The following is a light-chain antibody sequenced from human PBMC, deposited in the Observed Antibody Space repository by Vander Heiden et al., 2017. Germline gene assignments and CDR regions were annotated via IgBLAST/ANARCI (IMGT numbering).Light chain of an antibody. CDR1: QSLVFSDGNNY. V-gene: IGKV2-30*01. CDR3: MQDTHWPYT. J-gene: IGKJ2*01. Sequence: EDVLTQSPLSLPFTLRNPASISCRSSQSLVFSDGNNYLDWYQQSPGQAPRRLIYRVSDRDSGVPDRFSGSGSGTDFTLKISRVEAEDVGVYFCMQDTHWPYTFGQGTKLEI. CDR2: RVS.